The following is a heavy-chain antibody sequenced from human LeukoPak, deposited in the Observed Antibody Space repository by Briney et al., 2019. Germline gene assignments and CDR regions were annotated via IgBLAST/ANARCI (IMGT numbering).Heavy chain of an antibody. V-gene: IGHV3-74*01. CDR3: ARDFPRAGTTGY. CDR1: GFTFSSYW. J-gene: IGHJ4*02. CDR2: INTDGSST. Sequence: GGSLRLSCAASGFTFSSYWMHWVRQAPGKGLVWVSRINTDGSSTSYADSVKGRFTISRDNAKNTLYLQMNSLRAEDTAVYYCARDFPRAGTTGYWGQGTLVTVSS. D-gene: IGHD1-7*01.